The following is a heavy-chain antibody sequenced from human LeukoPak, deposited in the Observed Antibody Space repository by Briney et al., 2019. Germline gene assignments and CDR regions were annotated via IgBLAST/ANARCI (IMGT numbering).Heavy chain of an antibody. CDR3: ARCEAAAHDAFDI. Sequence: PGGSLRLSCAASGFTFSSYGMHWVRQAPGKGLEWVAFIRYDGSNKYYADSVKGRFTISRDNAKNSLYLQMNSLRAEDTAVYYCARCEAAAHDAFDIWGQGTMVTVSS. D-gene: IGHD6-13*01. J-gene: IGHJ3*02. CDR1: GFTFSSYG. V-gene: IGHV3-30*02. CDR2: IRYDGSNK.